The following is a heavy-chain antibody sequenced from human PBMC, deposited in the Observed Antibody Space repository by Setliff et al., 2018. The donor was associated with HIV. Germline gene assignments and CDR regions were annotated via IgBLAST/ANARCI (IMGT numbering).Heavy chain of an antibody. CDR1: GYTFTSYY. CDR2: IHPSGGST. D-gene: IGHD6-19*01. V-gene: IGHV1-46*01. J-gene: IGHJ4*02. CDR3: ARAVARTSPPPYYSSGWYDFDY. Sequence: ASVKVSCKASGYTFTSYYIHWVRQAPGQGLEWMGVIHPSGGSTSYAKSFQDRVTMTRDTSTRTAYLELSSLRSEDTSVYYCARAVARTSPPPYYSSGWYDFDYWGQGTLVTVS.